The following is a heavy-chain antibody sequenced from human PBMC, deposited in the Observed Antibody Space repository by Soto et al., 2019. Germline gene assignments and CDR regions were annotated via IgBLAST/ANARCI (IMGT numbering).Heavy chain of an antibody. CDR2: ISGSDGRT. CDR3: AKGVSQYTPLALFDY. D-gene: IGHD5-18*01. Sequence: AAGSLRLSCAASGFTFSSYAMSWVRQAPGKGLEWVSTISGSDGRTYSTDSVKGRFTISRDNSRNTAYLQMNSLRVEDTAVYYCAKGVSQYTPLALFDYWGRGTLVTVSS. J-gene: IGHJ4*02. V-gene: IGHV3-23*01. CDR1: GFTFSSYA.